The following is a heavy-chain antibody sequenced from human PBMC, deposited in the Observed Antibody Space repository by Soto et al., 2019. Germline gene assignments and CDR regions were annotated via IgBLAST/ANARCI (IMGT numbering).Heavy chain of an antibody. D-gene: IGHD6-19*01. J-gene: IGHJ6*02. CDR2: IYYSGST. CDR3: ARIQDRYSSGWFAYYYYGMDV. V-gene: IGHV4-39*01. Sequence: PSDRLSLTCTVSGGSISSSSYYWGWNRQPPGLGLEGIGSIYYSGSTYYNPSLKSRVTISADTSKNQFSLKLSSVTAADTAVYYCARIQDRYSSGWFAYYYYGMDVWGQGTTVTVSS. CDR1: GGSISSSSYY.